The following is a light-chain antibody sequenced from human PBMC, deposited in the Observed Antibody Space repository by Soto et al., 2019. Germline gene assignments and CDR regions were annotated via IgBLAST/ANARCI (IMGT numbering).Light chain of an antibody. CDR2: DVS. Sequence: QSVLTQPVSVSGSPGQSIAISCTGTSSDVGGYNFVSWYQQHPGKAPKLMIYDVSSRPSGVSDRFSGSKSGNTASLTISGLQAEDESDYYCTSYTSSSTLVFGGGTK. V-gene: IGLV2-14*03. CDR1: SSDVGGYNF. J-gene: IGLJ2*01. CDR3: TSYTSSSTLV.